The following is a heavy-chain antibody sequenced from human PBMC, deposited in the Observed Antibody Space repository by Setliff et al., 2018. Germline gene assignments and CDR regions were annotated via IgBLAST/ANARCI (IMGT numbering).Heavy chain of an antibody. Sequence: ASVKVSCKASGYTFTSYAMHWVRQAPGQRLEWMGWINAGNGNTKYSQEFQGRVTITRDTSASTAYMELSSLRSEDTGVYYCATVVRGGTSRTSYYYYYMDVWGKGTTVTVSS. D-gene: IGHD1-26*01. CDR1: GYTFTSYA. V-gene: IGHV1-3*03. CDR3: ATVVRGGTSRTSYYYYYMDV. J-gene: IGHJ6*03. CDR2: INAGNGNT.